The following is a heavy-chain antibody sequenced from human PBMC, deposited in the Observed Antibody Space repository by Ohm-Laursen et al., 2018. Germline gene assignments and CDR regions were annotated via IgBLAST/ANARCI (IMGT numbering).Heavy chain of an antibody. Sequence: GSLRLSCAASGFTFSSYSMNWVRQAPGKGLEWVSSISSSSSYIYYADSVKGRFTISRDNAKNSLYLQMNSLRAEDTAVYYCARAQFLYYYDSSGAKSLYYFDYWGQGTLVTVSS. D-gene: IGHD3-22*01. CDR1: GFTFSSYS. J-gene: IGHJ4*02. CDR3: ARAQFLYYYDSSGAKSLYYFDY. V-gene: IGHV3-21*01. CDR2: ISSSSSYI.